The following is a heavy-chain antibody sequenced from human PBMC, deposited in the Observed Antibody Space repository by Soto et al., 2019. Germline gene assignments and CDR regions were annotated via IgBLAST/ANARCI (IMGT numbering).Heavy chain of an antibody. J-gene: IGHJ5*02. CDR3: AHIPNYDQYAWFDP. V-gene: IGHV2-5*02. CDR2: IYWDDDK. CDR1: GFSLTTRGVG. D-gene: IGHD3-16*01. Sequence: QITLKESGPTLVKPTQTLTLTCTFSGFSLTTRGVGVGWIRQPPGKALECLALIYWDDDKRYSPSLQSRLSITKDTSKNQVVLTMTNVDPVDTATYYCAHIPNYDQYAWFDPWGQGTLVSVSS.